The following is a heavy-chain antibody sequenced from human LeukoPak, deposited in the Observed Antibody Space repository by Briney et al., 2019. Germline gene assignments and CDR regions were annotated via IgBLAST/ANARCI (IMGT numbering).Heavy chain of an antibody. J-gene: IGHJ3*02. V-gene: IGHV4-30-2*01. CDR3: ARRRSDDAFDI. CDR2: IYHSGST. CDR1: GGSISSGGYS. Sequence: PSETLSLTCAVSGGSISSGGYSWSWTRQPPGKGLEWIGYIYHSGSTYYNPSLKSRVTISVDRSKNQFSLKLSSVTAADTAVYYCARRRSDDAFDIWGQGTMVTVSS.